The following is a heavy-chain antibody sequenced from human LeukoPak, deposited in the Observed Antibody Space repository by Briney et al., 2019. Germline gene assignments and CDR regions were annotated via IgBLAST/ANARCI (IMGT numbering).Heavy chain of an antibody. CDR1: GFTFSSYS. Sequence: GGSLRLSCGASGFTFSSYSMSWVRQAPGKGLEWVSSISSSSTYIYYVDSVKGRFTISRDDAKNSLYLQMNSLRAEDAALYYCARDWSGDDYWGQGTLVTVSS. V-gene: IGHV3-21*01. CDR3: ARDWSGDDY. CDR2: ISSSSTYI. J-gene: IGHJ4*02. D-gene: IGHD3-3*01.